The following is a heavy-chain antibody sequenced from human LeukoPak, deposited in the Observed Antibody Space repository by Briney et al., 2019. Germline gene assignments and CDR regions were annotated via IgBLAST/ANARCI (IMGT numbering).Heavy chain of an antibody. V-gene: IGHV3-7*01. J-gene: IGHJ6*03. CDR1: GFTFRTYW. CDR3: ARDRRLDYYYYMDV. CDR2: IKQDGSEN. Sequence: GGSLRLSCAASGFTFRTYWMSWVRQAPGKGLEWVANIKQDGSENYSVDSVKGRFTISRENAKNSLYLQMNSLRAEDTAVYYCARDRRLDYYYYMDVWGKGTTVTVSS.